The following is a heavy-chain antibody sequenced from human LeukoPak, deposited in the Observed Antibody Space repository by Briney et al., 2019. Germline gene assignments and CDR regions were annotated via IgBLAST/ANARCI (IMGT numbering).Heavy chain of an antibody. D-gene: IGHD3-10*01. V-gene: IGHV3-11*04. Sequence: GGSLRLSCAASGFTFSDYYMSWIRQAPGKGLEWVSYISSSGSTIYYADSVKGRFTISRDNAKNSLYLQMNSLRAEDTAVYYCARRSSRTMVRGVIITGFDPWGQGTLVTVSS. CDR2: ISSSGSTI. J-gene: IGHJ5*02. CDR3: ARRSSRTMVRGVIITGFDP. CDR1: GFTFSDYY.